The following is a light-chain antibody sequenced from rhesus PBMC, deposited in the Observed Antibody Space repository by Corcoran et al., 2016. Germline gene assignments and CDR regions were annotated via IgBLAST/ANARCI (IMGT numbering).Light chain of an antibody. J-gene: IGKJ2*01. CDR2: WAS. V-gene: IGKV4-1*01. Sequence: DIVMTQSPDSLAVSLGERVTINCKSSQSLLYRSNNKNYLAWYQPKPGQAPKLIFYWASTRETGVHNRCRGIGSGTDFTLTFSGLQAEDVAVYYCQQYYSSPYSFGQGTKVEIK. CDR3: QQYYSSPYS. CDR1: QSLLYRSNNKNY.